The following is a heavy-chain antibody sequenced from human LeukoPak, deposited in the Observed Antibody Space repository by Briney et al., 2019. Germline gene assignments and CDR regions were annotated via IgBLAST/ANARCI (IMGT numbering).Heavy chain of an antibody. CDR3: ARQQLGSIFDY. CDR1: GGSISSSSYY. CDR2: IYYSGST. Sequence: PSETLSLTCTVSGGSISSSSYYWGWIRQPPGKGLEWIGNIYYSGSTYYNPSLKSRVTIPVDTSKNQFSLKLSSVTAADTAVYYCARQQLGSIFDYWGQGTLVTVSS. J-gene: IGHJ4*02. V-gene: IGHV4-39*01. D-gene: IGHD5-18*01.